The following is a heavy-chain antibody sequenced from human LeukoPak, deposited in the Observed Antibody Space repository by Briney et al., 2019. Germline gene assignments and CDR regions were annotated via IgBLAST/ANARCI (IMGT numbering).Heavy chain of an antibody. Sequence: AGGSLRLSCAASGFTFSSYAMHWVRQAPGKGLEWVAVISYDGSNKYYADSVKGRFTISRDNSKNTLYLQMISLRAEDTTMYYCAREADSYSSSPFDYWGQGTLVTVSS. V-gene: IGHV3-30-3*01. CDR2: ISYDGSNK. CDR1: GFTFSSYA. CDR3: AREADSYSSSPFDY. D-gene: IGHD6-6*01. J-gene: IGHJ4*02.